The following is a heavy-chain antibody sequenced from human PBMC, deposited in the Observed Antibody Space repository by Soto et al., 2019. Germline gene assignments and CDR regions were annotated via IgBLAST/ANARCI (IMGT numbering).Heavy chain of an antibody. J-gene: IGHJ4*02. D-gene: IGHD3-9*01. CDR2: IKQDGSEK. Sequence: PGGSLRLSCAASGFTFSSYWMSWVRQAPGKGLEWVANIKQDGSEKYYVDSVKGRFTISRDNAKNSLYLQMNSLRAEDTAVYYCAREGGLRYSPSDYWGQGTLVTVSS. CDR3: AREGGLRYSPSDY. CDR1: GFTFSSYW. V-gene: IGHV3-7*01.